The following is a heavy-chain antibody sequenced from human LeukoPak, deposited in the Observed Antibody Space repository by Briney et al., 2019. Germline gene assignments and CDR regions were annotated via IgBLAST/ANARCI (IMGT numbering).Heavy chain of an antibody. CDR3: ARHYDILTGYSGLGY. V-gene: IGHV3-7*01. D-gene: IGHD3-9*01. CDR1: GFTFSSYW. CDR2: IKQDGSEK. Sequence: GGSLRLSCAASGFTFSSYWMSWVRQAPGKGLEWVANIKQDGSEKYYVDSVKGRLTISRDNAKNSLYLQMNSLRAEDTAVYYCARHYDILTGYSGLGYWGQGTLVTVSS. J-gene: IGHJ4*02.